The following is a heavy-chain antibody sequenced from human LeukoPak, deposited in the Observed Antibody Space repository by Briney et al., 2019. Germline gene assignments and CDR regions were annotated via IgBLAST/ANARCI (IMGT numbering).Heavy chain of an antibody. J-gene: IGHJ6*03. CDR3: ARESGIVVPAATDYYYYMDV. D-gene: IGHD2-2*01. V-gene: IGHV3-64*01. Sequence: GGSLRLSCAASGFTFSSYAMHWVRQAPGKGLEYVSAISSNGGSTYYANSVKGRFTIPRDNSKNTLYLQMGSLRAEDMAVYYCARESGIVVPAATDYYYYMDVWGKGTTVTVSS. CDR1: GFTFSSYA. CDR2: ISSNGGST.